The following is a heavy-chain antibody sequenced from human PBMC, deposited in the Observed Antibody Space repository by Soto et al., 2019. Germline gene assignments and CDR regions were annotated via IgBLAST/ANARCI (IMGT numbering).Heavy chain of an antibody. CDR1: GDSVSSNSAA. V-gene: IGHV6-1*01. Sequence: SQTLSLTCAISGDSVSSNSAAWNWIRQSPSRGLEWLGRTYYRSKWYNDYAVSVKSRITINPDTSKNQFSLQLNSVTPEDTAVYYCARELHYYDSSGYYSPDAFDIWGQGTMVTVS. J-gene: IGHJ3*02. CDR2: TYYRSKWYN. CDR3: ARELHYYDSSGYYSPDAFDI. D-gene: IGHD3-22*01.